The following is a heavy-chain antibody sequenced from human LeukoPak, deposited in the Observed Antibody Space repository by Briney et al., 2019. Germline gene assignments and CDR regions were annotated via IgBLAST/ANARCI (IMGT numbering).Heavy chain of an antibody. CDR2: ISGSGGST. D-gene: IGHD5-18*01. V-gene: IGHV3-23*01. J-gene: IGHJ4*02. CDR1: GFTFSSYA. CDR3: AKPPGGQLWLHDY. Sequence: GGSLRLSCAASGFTFSSYAMSWVRQAPGKGLEWVSAISGSGGSTYYADAVKGRFTISRDNSKNTLYLQMNSLRAEDTAVYYCAKPPGGQLWLHDYWRQGTLVTVSS.